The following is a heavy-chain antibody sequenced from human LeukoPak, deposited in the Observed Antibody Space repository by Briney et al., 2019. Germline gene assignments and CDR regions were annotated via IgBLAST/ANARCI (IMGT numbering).Heavy chain of an antibody. CDR2: IYYTGST. CDR3: AKISGSNWFDP. V-gene: IGHV4-59*03. CDR1: GGSITSYY. Sequence: KTSETLSLTCTVSGGSITSYYWSWIRQPPGKGLEWIGYIYYTGSTNYNPSLKSRVTTSVDTSKNQFSLKLSSVTAADTAVYYCAKISGSNWFDPRGQGTLVTVSS. J-gene: IGHJ5*02. D-gene: IGHD6-19*01.